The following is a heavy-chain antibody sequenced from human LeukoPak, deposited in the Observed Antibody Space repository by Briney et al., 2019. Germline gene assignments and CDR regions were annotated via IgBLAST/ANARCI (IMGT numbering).Heavy chain of an antibody. CDR2: ISSSGSTI. D-gene: IGHD2-15*01. CDR1: GFTVSSYE. J-gene: IGHJ3*02. Sequence: PGGSLILSCAASGFTVSSYEMNWVRQAPGKGLEWVSYISSSGSTIYYADSVKGRFTISRDNAKNSLYLQMNSLRAEDTAVYYCARDCGGGSCYGPYDAFDIWGQGTMVTVSS. CDR3: ARDCGGGSCYGPYDAFDI. V-gene: IGHV3-48*03.